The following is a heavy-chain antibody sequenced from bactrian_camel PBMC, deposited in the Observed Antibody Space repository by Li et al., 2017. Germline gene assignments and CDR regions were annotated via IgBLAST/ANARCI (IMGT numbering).Heavy chain of an antibody. Sequence: VQLVESGGGSVQSGGSLRLSCALSRMTYCTAWFRQRPGNEREAVAAIRTTGGVATYYSESARGRFTISRDNAKNTLSLQMTRLQPEDTAKYFCAAQAYGGCWGTQYNYWGQGTQVTVS. V-gene: IGHV3S54*01. CDR3: AAQAYGGCWGTQYNY. CDR1: RMTYCT. J-gene: IGHJ4*01. CDR2: IRTTGGVAT. D-gene: IGHD5*01.